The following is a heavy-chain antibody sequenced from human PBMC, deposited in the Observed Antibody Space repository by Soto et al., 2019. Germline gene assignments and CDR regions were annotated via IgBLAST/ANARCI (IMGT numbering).Heavy chain of an antibody. J-gene: IGHJ6*02. CDR3: SILHLVPAPKDYYYYGMDV. Sequence: PGESLKISCKGSGYSFTSYWIGWVRQMPGKGLEWMGIIYPGDSDTRYSPSFQGQVTISADKSISTAYLQWSSLKVSDTAMYYCSILHLVPAPKDYYYYGMDVWGQGTTVTVSS. V-gene: IGHV5-51*01. D-gene: IGHD2-2*01. CDR1: GYSFTSYW. CDR2: IYPGDSDT.